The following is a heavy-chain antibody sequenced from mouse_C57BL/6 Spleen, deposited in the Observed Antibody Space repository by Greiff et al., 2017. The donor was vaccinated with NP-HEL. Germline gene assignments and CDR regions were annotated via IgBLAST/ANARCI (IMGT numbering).Heavy chain of an antibody. CDR3: ARWYSNYVYYYAMDY. J-gene: IGHJ4*01. CDR2: INPNYGTT. D-gene: IGHD2-5*01. V-gene: IGHV1-39*01. Sequence: VQLQQPGPELVKPGASVKISCKASGYSFTDYNMNWVKQSHGKSLEWIGVINPNYGTTSYNQKFKGKATLTVDQSSSTAYMQLNSLTSEDSAVYYCARWYSNYVYYYAMDYWGQGTSVTVSS. CDR1: GYSFTDYN.